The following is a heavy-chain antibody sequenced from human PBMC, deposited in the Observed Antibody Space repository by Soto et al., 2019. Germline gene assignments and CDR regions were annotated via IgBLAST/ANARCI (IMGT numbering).Heavy chain of an antibody. CDR2: IYPSVSS. D-gene: IGHD1-1*01. CDR3: AREKVGTTFFDN. Sequence: SETLSLTCSVSGFAISRGCYWSWFRQPPGKGLEWIGGIYPSVSSYHNPSLATRLRLSIDTSKNQFTLNLTSVTAADTALYFCAREKVGTTFFDNWGQGIQVTVSS. V-gene: IGHV4-38-2*02. CDR1: GFAISRGCY. J-gene: IGHJ4*02.